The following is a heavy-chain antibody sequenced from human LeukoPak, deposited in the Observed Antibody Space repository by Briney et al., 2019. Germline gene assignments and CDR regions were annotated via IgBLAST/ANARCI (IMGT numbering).Heavy chain of an antibody. CDR3: ARQKRYSSSWYEGFGLDAFDI. D-gene: IGHD6-13*01. Sequence: ASVKVSCKASGYTFTSYGISWVRQAPGQGLEWMGRISAYNGNTNYAQKLQGRVTMTTDTSTSTAYMELRSLRSDDTAVYYCARQKRYSSSWYEGFGLDAFDIWGQGTMVTVSS. CDR2: ISAYNGNT. J-gene: IGHJ3*02. V-gene: IGHV1-18*01. CDR1: GYTFTSYG.